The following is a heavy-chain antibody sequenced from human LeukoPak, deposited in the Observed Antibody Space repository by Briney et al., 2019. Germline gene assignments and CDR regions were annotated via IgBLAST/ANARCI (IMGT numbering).Heavy chain of an antibody. V-gene: IGHV4-34*01. CDR1: GGSLCGYY. Sequence: TSVTLSLTCAVCGGSLCGYYWSWLRHPPGKGLVWLGHINHSGSTHYHPSLKSRVTISVDTSKNQFSLKLSSVTAADTAVYYCVARYYYDSSGYPTGDYWGQGTLVTVSS. D-gene: IGHD3-22*01. CDR2: INHSGST. CDR3: VARYYYDSSGYPTGDY. J-gene: IGHJ4*02.